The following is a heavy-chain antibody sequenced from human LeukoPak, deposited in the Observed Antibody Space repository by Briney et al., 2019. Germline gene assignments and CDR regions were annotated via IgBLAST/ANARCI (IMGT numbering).Heavy chain of an antibody. Sequence: GGSLRLSCAASGFTFSSYSMNWVRQAPGKGLEWVSSISSSSSYIYYADSVKGRFTISRDNAKNSLYLQMNSLRAEDTAVYYCARDSRAGSNAFDIWGQGTMITVSS. CDR3: ARDSRAGSNAFDI. V-gene: IGHV3-21*01. J-gene: IGHJ3*02. CDR2: ISSSSSYI. CDR1: GFTFSSYS.